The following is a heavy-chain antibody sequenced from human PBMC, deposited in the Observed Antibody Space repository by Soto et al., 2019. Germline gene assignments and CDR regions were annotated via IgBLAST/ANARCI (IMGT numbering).Heavy chain of an antibody. V-gene: IGHV1-8*02. CDR2: MKPNSGNT. CDR1: GYTFTTYD. Sequence: QVQLVQSGAEVKKPGASVKVSCTTSGYTFTTYDINWVRQATGQGFEWLGWMKPNSGNTVYAQKFQGRVTMTRDTSISTAYMELSSLRSEDTAVYYCVRHLNGLDPWGQGTLVTVSS. CDR3: VRHLNGLDP. J-gene: IGHJ5*02.